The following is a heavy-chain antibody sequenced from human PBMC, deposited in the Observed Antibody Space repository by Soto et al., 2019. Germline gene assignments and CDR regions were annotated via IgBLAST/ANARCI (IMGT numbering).Heavy chain of an antibody. D-gene: IGHD2-21*02. Sequence: QVQLVQSGAEVKKPGASVKVSCKASGYTFTSYGISWVRQAPGQGLEWMGWISAYNGNTNYAQKLQGRVTVTTDTSTSTAYMELRSLRSDDTAVYYCARDYCGGDCSIDSGGSTPFDYWGQGTLVTVSS. J-gene: IGHJ4*02. CDR3: ARDYCGGDCSIDSGGSTPFDY. V-gene: IGHV1-18*01. CDR2: ISAYNGNT. CDR1: GYTFTSYG.